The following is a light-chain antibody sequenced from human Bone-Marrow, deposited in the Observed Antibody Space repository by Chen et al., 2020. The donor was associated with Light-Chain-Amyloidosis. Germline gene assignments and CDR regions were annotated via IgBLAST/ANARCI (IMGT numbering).Light chain of an antibody. CDR1: QSVKTD. J-gene: IGKJ4*01. Sequence: DIVMTQSPAPLSLSPGERATLSCRASQSVKTDLAWYQQKPGQAPRLLIYDASNRATGIPARFSGSGSGTDFILTISSLEPGDFAVYYCQQSTNWPLTFGGGTKVEIK. V-gene: IGKV3-11*01. CDR3: QQSTNWPLT. CDR2: DAS.